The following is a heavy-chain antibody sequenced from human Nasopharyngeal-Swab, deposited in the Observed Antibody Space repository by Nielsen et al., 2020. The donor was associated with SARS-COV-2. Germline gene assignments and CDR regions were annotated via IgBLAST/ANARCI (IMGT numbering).Heavy chain of an antibody. V-gene: IGHV7-4-1*02. CDR1: GYTFTSYA. CDR2: INTNTGNP. CDR3: ARGPCTNGVCSDFDY. D-gene: IGHD2-8*01. J-gene: IGHJ4*02. Sequence: ASVKVSCKASGYTFTSYAMNWVRQAPGQGLEWMGWINTNTGNPTYAQGFTGRFVFSLATSVSTAYLQISSLKAEDTAVYYCARGPCTNGVCSDFDYWGQGTLVTVSS.